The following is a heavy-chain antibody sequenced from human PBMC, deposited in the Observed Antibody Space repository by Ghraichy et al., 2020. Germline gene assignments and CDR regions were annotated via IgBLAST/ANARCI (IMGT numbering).Heavy chain of an antibody. Sequence: SETLSLTCAVYGGSFSGYYWSWIRQPPGKGLEWIGEINHSGSTNYNPSLKSRVTISVDTSKNQFSLKLSSVTAADTAVYYCASSGGAVAGTGGMDVWGQGTTVTVSS. J-gene: IGHJ6*02. V-gene: IGHV4-34*01. CDR2: INHSGST. CDR1: GGSFSGYY. CDR3: ASSGGAVAGTGGMDV. D-gene: IGHD6-19*01.